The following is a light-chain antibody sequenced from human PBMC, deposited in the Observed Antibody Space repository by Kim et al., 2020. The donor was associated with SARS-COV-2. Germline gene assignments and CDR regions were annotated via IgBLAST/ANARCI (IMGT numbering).Light chain of an antibody. CDR3: GTCDDSLNAVV. CDR2: TNN. J-gene: IGLJ2*01. Sequence: QSVLTQPASASGPPGQRVTISCSGSNSNIGTNAVNWYHQLPGAAPKLLIYTNNQRLSGVPDRFSGSKSGASASLAISELQSEDEAIYYCGTCDDSLNAVVFGGGTQLTVL. V-gene: IGLV1-44*01. CDR1: NSNIGTNA.